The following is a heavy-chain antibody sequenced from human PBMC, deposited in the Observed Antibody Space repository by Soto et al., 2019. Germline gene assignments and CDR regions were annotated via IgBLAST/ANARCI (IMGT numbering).Heavy chain of an antibody. V-gene: IGHV3-53*01. CDR1: GFTVNINY. CDR2: IFSDGTT. Sequence: GGSLRLSCAASGFTVNINYMSWVRQTPGKGLEWVSLIFSDGTTYYSDSVKGRFTISRDNSKNRLHLQMNSLRGEDTAVYYCAYGGYSNIDFHYWGQGTLVTVSS. D-gene: IGHD4-17*01. CDR3: AYGGYSNIDFHY. J-gene: IGHJ4*02.